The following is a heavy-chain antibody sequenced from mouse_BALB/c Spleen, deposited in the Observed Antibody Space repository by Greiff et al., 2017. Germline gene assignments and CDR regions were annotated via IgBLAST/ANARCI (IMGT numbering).Heavy chain of an antibody. CDR3: ARGGPPYYYAMDY. D-gene: IGHD6-1*01. CDR1: GYTFTSYW. J-gene: IGHJ4*01. V-gene: IGHV1S81*02. CDR2: INPSNGRT. Sequence: QVQLQQPGAELVKPGASVKLSCKASGYTFTSYWMHWVKQRPGQGLEWIGEINPSNGRTNYNEKFKSKATLTVDKSSSTAYMQLSSLTSEDSAVYYCARGGPPYYYAMDYWGQGTSVTVSS.